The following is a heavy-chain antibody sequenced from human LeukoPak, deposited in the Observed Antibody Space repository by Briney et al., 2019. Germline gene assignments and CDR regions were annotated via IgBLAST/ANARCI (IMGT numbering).Heavy chain of an antibody. V-gene: IGHV3-30-3*01. Sequence: GRSLRLSCAASGFTFSSYAMQWVRQAPGKGLEWVAVISYDGSKKYYADSVKGRFTISRDNSKNTLYLQMNSLRAEDTAVYYCARDGGIAVAGTFDYWAREPWSPSPQ. J-gene: IGHJ4*02. CDR2: ISYDGSKK. CDR3: ARDGGIAVAGTFDY. D-gene: IGHD6-19*01. CDR1: GFTFSSYA.